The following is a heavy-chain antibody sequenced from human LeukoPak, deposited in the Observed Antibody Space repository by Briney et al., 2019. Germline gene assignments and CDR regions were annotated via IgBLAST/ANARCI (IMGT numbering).Heavy chain of an antibody. CDR3: ARNALPTVTTPRYYYYYMDV. CDR2: IYHSGST. D-gene: IGHD4-11*01. J-gene: IGHJ6*03. V-gene: IGHV4-30-2*01. Sequence: PSETLSLTCTVSGGSISSGGYYWSWIRQPPGKGLEWIGYIYHSGSTYYNPSLKSRVTISVDRSKNQFSLKLSSVTAADTAVYYCARNALPTVTTPRYYYYYMDVWGKGTTVTVSS. CDR1: GGSISSGGYY.